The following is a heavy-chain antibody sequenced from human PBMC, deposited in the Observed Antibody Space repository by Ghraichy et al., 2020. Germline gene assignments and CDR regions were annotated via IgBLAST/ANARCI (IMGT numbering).Heavy chain of an antibody. Sequence: GGSLRLSCAGTGFTFSAFAVHWVRQAPGKGLEYVSGISDNGSSTYYANSVKGRSTISRDNSKNMMYLQMGSLTVEDMAVYYCARGHWSDDWGQGILVTVSS. CDR3: ARGHWSDD. V-gene: IGHV3-64*01. CDR1: GFTFSAFA. J-gene: IGHJ1*01. CDR2: ISDNGSST.